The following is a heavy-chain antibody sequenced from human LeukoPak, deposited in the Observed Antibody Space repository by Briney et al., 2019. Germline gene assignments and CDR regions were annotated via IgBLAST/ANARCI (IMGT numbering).Heavy chain of an antibody. CDR1: GGSFSGYY. J-gene: IGHJ5*02. Sequence: PSETLSLTCAVYGGSFSGYYWSWIRQPPGKGLEWIGEINHSGSTNYNPSLKSRVTISVDTSKNQFSLKLSSVTAADTAVYYCARGFGFLLSGGNWFDPWGQGTLVTVSS. V-gene: IGHV4-34*01. D-gene: IGHD3-16*01. CDR3: ARGFGFLLSGGNWFDP. CDR2: INHSGST.